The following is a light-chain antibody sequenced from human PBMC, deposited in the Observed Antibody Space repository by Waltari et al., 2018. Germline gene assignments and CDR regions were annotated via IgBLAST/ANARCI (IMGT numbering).Light chain of an antibody. J-gene: IGLJ3*02. Sequence: QSVLTQPPSASGNPGQTVTISCSGGNSNIGSNSVDWYQPFPGTAPKRLLYGRNRRPSGVPDRFSGSKSGTSASLAISGLRSEDEADYYCATWDESLNGVVIGGGTKLSVL. V-gene: IGLV1-47*01. CDR1: NSNIGSNS. CDR3: ATWDESLNGVV. CDR2: GRN.